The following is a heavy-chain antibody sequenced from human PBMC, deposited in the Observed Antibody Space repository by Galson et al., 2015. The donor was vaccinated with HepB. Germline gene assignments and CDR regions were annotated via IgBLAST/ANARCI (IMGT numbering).Heavy chain of an antibody. V-gene: IGHV3-30-3*01. D-gene: IGHD1-14*01. CDR2: ISYDGSNK. CDR3: ARDRLRDNNNPPGY. CDR1: GFTFSSSA. J-gene: IGHJ4*02. Sequence: LRLSCAASGFTFSSSAMHWVRQAPGKGLEWVAVISYDGSNKYYADSVKGRFTISRDNSKNTLYLQMNSLRAEDTAVYYCARDRLRDNNNPPGYWGQGTLVTVSS.